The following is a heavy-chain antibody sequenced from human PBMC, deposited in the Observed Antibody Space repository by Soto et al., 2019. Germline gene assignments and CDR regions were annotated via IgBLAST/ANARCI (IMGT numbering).Heavy chain of an antibody. D-gene: IGHD6-13*01. V-gene: IGHV3-30-3*01. CDR3: AREDGSSSWYSGWFEP. J-gene: IGHJ5*02. CDR2: ISYDGSNK. Sequence: QVQLVESGGGVVQPGRSLRLSCAASGFTFSSYAMHWVRQAPGKGLEWVAVISYDGSNKYYADSVKGRFTISRDNSKNTLYLQMNSLRAEDTAVYYCAREDGSSSWYSGWFEPWGQGNLVTVSS. CDR1: GFTFSSYA.